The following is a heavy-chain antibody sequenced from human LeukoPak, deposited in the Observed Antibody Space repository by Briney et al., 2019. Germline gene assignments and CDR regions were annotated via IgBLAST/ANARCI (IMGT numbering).Heavy chain of an antibody. Sequence: GRSLRLSCAASGFTFSSYAMHWVRQAPGKGLEWVAVISYDGSNKYYADSVKGRFTISRDNSKNTLYLQTNSLRAEDTAVYYCARDSQPPPYYYDSSGYLSPVDYWGQGTLVTVSS. CDR2: ISYDGSNK. V-gene: IGHV3-30-3*01. D-gene: IGHD3-22*01. CDR1: GFTFSSYA. J-gene: IGHJ4*02. CDR3: ARDSQPPPYYYDSSGYLSPVDY.